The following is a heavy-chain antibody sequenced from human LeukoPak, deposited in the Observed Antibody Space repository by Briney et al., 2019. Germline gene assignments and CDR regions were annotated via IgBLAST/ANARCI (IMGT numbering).Heavy chain of an antibody. CDR2: IHQRAGA. CDR1: GRSFTDYY. CDR3: ARGPVRDDGLTGISYYFGLDV. D-gene: IGHD2-21*02. V-gene: IGHV4-34*01. Sequence: SETLSLTCAVYGRSFTDYYWSWIRHLPGKGLEWIGEIHQRAGANYNPSLWGRVTISADTSNHQFSLHLTSVTAADTATFYCARGPVRDDGLTGISYYFGLDVWGHGTTVTVFS. J-gene: IGHJ6*02.